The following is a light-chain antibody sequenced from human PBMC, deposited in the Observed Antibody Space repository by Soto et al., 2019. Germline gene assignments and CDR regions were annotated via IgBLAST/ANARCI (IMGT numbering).Light chain of an antibody. CDR3: QQSST. J-gene: IGKJ1*01. CDR1: QSISSY. V-gene: IGKV1-39*01. CDR2: AAS. Sequence: DIQMTQSPSSLSASVGDRVTITCRASQSISSYLNWYQQKPGKAPKLLIYAASSLQSGVLSRFSGSGSGTDFTLTISSLQPEDFATYYCQQSSTFGQGTKVEIK.